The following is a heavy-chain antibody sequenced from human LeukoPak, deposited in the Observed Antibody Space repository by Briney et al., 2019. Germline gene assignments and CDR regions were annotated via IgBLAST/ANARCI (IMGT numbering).Heavy chain of an antibody. D-gene: IGHD5-24*01. CDR1: GYTFTNYY. CDR2: INPGGGNT. V-gene: IGHV1-46*01. J-gene: IGHJ3*02. Sequence: ASVKVSCKASGYTFTNYYMHWVRQAPGQGLEWMGLINPGGGNTNYAQNFQGRVTMTRDTSTSTVYMELSSLRSEDTAIYYCASIKDGYNDAYDIWGQGTVVTVPS. CDR3: ASIKDGYNDAYDI.